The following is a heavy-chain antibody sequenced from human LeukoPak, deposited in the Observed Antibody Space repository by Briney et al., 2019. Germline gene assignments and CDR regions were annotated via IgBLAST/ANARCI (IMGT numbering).Heavy chain of an antibody. V-gene: IGHV4-39*01. CDR3: ARLNKEWELLGGGFFDY. CDR1: GGSISSSSYY. Sequence: PSETLSLTCTVSGGSISSSSYYWGWIRQPPGKGLEWIGSIYSSGSAYYNPSLKSRVTISVDTSKNQFSLKLSSVTAADTAVYYCARLNKEWELLGGGFFDYWGQGTLVTVSS. CDR2: IYSSGSA. D-gene: IGHD1-26*01. J-gene: IGHJ4*02.